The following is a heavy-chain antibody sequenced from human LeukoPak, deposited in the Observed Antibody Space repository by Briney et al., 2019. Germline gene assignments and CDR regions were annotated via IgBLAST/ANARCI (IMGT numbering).Heavy chain of an antibody. V-gene: IGHV1-3*01. Sequence: ALVKVSCKASGYTFTSYAMHWVRQAPGQRLEWMGWINAGNGNTKYSQKFQGRVTITRDTSASTAYMELSSLRSEDTAVYYCARRRGYCSSTSCYPPENNWFDPWGQGTLVTVSS. CDR3: ARRRGYCSSTSCYPPENNWFDP. CDR2: INAGNGNT. J-gene: IGHJ5*02. D-gene: IGHD2-2*01. CDR1: GYTFTSYA.